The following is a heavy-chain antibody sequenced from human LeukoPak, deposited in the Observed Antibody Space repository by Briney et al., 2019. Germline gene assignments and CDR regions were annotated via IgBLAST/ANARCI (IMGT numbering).Heavy chain of an antibody. CDR2: INWNSGST. V-gene: IGHV3-20*04. J-gene: IGHJ4*02. D-gene: IGHD3-22*01. CDR3: ANTYYYDRSFDY. Sequence: GGSLRLSCAASGFTFDDYGMSWVRQAPGKGLEWVSGINWNSGSTGYADSVKGRFTISRDNSKNTLYLQMNSLRAEDTAVYYCANTYYYDRSFDYWGQGTLVTVSS. CDR1: GFTFDDYG.